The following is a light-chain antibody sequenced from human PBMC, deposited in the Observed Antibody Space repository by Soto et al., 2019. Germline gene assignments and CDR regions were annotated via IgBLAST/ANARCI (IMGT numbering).Light chain of an antibody. CDR1: SSDVGAYNY. J-gene: IGLJ1*01. CDR3: SSYTSATTYV. Sequence: QSVLTQPASVSGSPGQSIPISCTGTSSDVGAYNYDSWYQQYPGEAPKVIIYDVSHRPAGVSNRFSGSKSGNTASLTISGLQTQDGADYYCSSYTSATTYVFGTGTKVTVL. CDR2: DVS. V-gene: IGLV2-14*01.